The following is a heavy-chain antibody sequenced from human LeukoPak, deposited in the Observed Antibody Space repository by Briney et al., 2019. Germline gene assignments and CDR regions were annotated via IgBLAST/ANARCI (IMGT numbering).Heavy chain of an antibody. V-gene: IGHV3-23*01. Sequence: PGGSLRLSCAASGFTFSSYAMSWVRQAPGKGLEWVSAISGSGGSTYYADSVKGRFTISRDNSKNTLYLQMNSLRAEDTAVYYCAKGGTKGYSSASGFDYWGQGTLVTVSS. D-gene: IGHD6-6*01. CDR1: GFTFSSYA. J-gene: IGHJ4*02. CDR3: AKGGTKGYSSASGFDY. CDR2: ISGSGGST.